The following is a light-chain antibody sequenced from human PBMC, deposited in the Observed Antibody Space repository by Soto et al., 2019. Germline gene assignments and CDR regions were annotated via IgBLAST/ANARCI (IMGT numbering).Light chain of an antibody. CDR2: GAS. Sequence: EIVLTQSPGTLSLSPGERATLSCRASQSVSNNYLAWYQQKPGQAPRLVIYGASSRATGIPDRFSGSGSGTDFTLTISSLEPEDFAVYYCQQYGSSPYTFGQGTKLEIK. V-gene: IGKV3-20*01. CDR3: QQYGSSPYT. CDR1: QSVSNNY. J-gene: IGKJ2*01.